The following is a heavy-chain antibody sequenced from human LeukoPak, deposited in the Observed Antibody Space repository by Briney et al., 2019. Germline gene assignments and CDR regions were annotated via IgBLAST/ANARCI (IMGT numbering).Heavy chain of an antibody. Sequence: GGSLRLSCAASGFTFSSYSMNWVRQAPGKGLEWVSSISSSSSTIYYADSVKGRFTISRDNAKNSLYLQMNSLRAEDTAVYYCARVEIVATPRGDYYYMDVWGKGTTVTVSS. V-gene: IGHV3-48*01. D-gene: IGHD5-12*01. CDR1: GFTFSSYS. J-gene: IGHJ6*03. CDR2: ISSSSSTI. CDR3: ARVEIVATPRGDYYYMDV.